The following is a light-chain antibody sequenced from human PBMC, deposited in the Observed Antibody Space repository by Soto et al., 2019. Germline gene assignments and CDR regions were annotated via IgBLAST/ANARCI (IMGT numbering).Light chain of an antibody. CDR3: QQYNNWPPPIT. Sequence: DIQMTQSPPSLSASVGDRFTITCRASQSISNLLAWYQQKPGTAPKLLIYHASTLESGVPSRFSGSGSGTEFTLTISSLQSEDFAVYYCQQYNNWPPPITFGQGTRLE. J-gene: IGKJ5*01. CDR2: HAS. CDR1: QSISNL. V-gene: IGKV1-5*01.